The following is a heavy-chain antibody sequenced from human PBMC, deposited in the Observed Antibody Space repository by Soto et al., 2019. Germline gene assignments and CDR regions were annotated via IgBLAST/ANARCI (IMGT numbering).Heavy chain of an antibody. V-gene: IGHV4-31*03. CDR2: IYYSGST. J-gene: IGHJ5*02. Sequence: PSETLSLTCTVSGGSISSGGYYWSWIRQHPGKGLEWIGYIYYSGSTNYNPSLKSRVTISVDTSKNQFSLKLSSVTAADTAVYYCARGRSLQQLVRGPRSWFDPWGQGTLVTVSS. D-gene: IGHD6-13*01. CDR3: ARGRSLQQLVRGPRSWFDP. CDR1: GGSISSGGYY.